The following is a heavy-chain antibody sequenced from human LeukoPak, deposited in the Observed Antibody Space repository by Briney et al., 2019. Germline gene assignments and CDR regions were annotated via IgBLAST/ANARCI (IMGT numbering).Heavy chain of an antibody. CDR3: ARGSGVAVGMDV. V-gene: IGHV4-39*07. CDR2: IYYSGST. Sequence: SETLSLTCTVSGGSISSSSYYWGWIRQPPGKGLEWIGSIYYSGSTYYNPSLKSRVTISVDTSKNQFSLRLSSVTAADTAVYYCARGSGVAVGMDVWGQGTTVIVS. J-gene: IGHJ6*02. D-gene: IGHD6-19*01. CDR1: GGSISSSSYY.